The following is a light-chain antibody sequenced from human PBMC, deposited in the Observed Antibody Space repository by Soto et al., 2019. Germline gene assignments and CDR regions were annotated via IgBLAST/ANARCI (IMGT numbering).Light chain of an antibody. CDR1: HSLLDSDDGNTY. CDR2: TVS. Sequence: DIVMTQTPLSLPVTPGEPASISCRSSHSLLDSDDGNTYLDWYLQKPGQSPQLLIYTVSYRASGVPDRFSGSGSGTDFTLKISRVEAEDVGVYYCMQYGSSPDYSFGQGTRLEIK. V-gene: IGKV2-40*01. CDR3: MQYGSSPDYS. J-gene: IGKJ5*01.